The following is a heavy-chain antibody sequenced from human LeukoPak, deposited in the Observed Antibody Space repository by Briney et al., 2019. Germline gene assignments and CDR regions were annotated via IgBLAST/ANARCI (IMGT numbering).Heavy chain of an antibody. Sequence: PGGSLRLSCAASGFTFSSYEMNWVRQAPGKGLEWVSYISSSGSTIYYADSVKGRFTISRDNAKNSLYLQMNSLRAEDTAVYYCARESGRFNFGYWGQGTLVTVSS. CDR3: ARESGRFNFGY. D-gene: IGHD1-26*01. CDR1: GFTFSSYE. CDR2: ISSSGSTI. J-gene: IGHJ4*02. V-gene: IGHV3-48*03.